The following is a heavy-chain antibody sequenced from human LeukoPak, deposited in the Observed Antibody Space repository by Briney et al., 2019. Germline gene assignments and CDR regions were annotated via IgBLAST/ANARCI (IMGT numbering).Heavy chain of an antibody. CDR3: ARGLGAAAGSVFDP. Sequence: SETLSLTCTVSGGSISPLYWSWIRQPPGKGLEFIGYIYYSGTTNYNPSLKSRVTLSVDTSKNQFSLKLSSVTAADTAVYYCARGLGAAAGSVFDPWGQGTLVTVSS. CDR2: IYYSGTT. D-gene: IGHD6-13*01. CDR1: GGSISPLY. V-gene: IGHV4-59*11. J-gene: IGHJ5*02.